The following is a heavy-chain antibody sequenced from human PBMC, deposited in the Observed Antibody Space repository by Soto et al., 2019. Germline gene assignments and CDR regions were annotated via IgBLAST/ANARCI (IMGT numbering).Heavy chain of an antibody. Sequence: SETLSLTCTVSGVSISSSSYYWGWIRQPPGKGLEWIGRIYYSGSTYYNPSLKSRVTMSVDTSKNQFSLKLNSVTAADTAIYYCARLKYGSGWSTFDHWGQGTLVTVSS. D-gene: IGHD6-13*01. CDR1: GVSISSSSYY. CDR3: ARLKYGSGWSTFDH. V-gene: IGHV4-39*01. CDR2: IYYSGST. J-gene: IGHJ4*02.